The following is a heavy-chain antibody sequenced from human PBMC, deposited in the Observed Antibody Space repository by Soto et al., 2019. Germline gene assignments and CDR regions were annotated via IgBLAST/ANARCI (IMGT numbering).Heavy chain of an antibody. V-gene: IGHV3-21*01. D-gene: IGHD5-12*01. Sequence: GGSLRLSCAASGFTFSSYSMNWVRQAPGKGLEWVSSISSSSSYIYYADSVKGRFTISRDNAKNSLYLQMNSPRAEDTAVYYCASSRWLPGDDYWGQGTLVTVSS. CDR1: GFTFSSYS. CDR3: ASSRWLPGDDY. CDR2: ISSSSSYI. J-gene: IGHJ4*02.